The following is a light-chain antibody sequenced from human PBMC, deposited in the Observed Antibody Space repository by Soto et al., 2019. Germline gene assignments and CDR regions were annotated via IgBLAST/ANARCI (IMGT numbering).Light chain of an antibody. Sequence: EIVLTQSPSTLSLSPGERATLSCRASQRVGSSYLAWYQQRPGQTPRLLIYGASSRATGIPDRFSGSGSGTDFTLTISRLDPDDFAVYHCQQYGIAPFTFGQGTRFEIK. V-gene: IGKV3-20*01. J-gene: IGKJ2*01. CDR3: QQYGIAPFT. CDR1: QRVGSSY. CDR2: GAS.